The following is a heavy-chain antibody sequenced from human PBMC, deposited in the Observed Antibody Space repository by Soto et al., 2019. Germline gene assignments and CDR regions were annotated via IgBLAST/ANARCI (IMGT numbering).Heavy chain of an antibody. D-gene: IGHD3-10*01. J-gene: IGHJ3*02. Sequence: QVQLVESGGGVVQPGRSLRLSCAASGFTFSSYGMHWVRQAPGKGLEWVAVIWYDGSNKYDADSVKGRFNISRDNSKNTLYLQMNSLRAEDTAVYYCARDRSGTLDAFDIWGQGTMVTVSS. CDR1: GFTFSSYG. CDR3: ARDRSGTLDAFDI. V-gene: IGHV3-33*01. CDR2: IWYDGSNK.